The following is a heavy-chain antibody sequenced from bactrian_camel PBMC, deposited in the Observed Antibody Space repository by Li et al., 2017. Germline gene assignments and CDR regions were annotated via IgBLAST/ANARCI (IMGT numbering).Heavy chain of an antibody. D-gene: IGHD3*01. CDR1: GFRFDGSD. J-gene: IGHJ4*01. CDR3: AAGWSFGVGTLLRRHVNY. CDR2: TTSDSST. Sequence: QVQLVESGGGSVQAGGSLRLSCTASGFRFDGSDWGWYRQGPGRKCEVVSRTTSDSSTNYAGSVKGRFTISEDKAKSSVVLQMNGLKPEDTATYFCAAGWSFGVGTLLRRHVNYWGQGTQVTVS. V-gene: IGHV3S53*01.